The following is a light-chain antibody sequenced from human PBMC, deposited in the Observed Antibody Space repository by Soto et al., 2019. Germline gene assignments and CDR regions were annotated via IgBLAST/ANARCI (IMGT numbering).Light chain of an antibody. CDR3: QQYSTYSGT. CDR1: QTISSW. J-gene: IGKJ1*01. V-gene: IGKV1-5*01. CDR2: DAS. Sequence: DIHMTQSPSTLSGSVGDRVTITCRASQTISSWLAWYQQKPGKAPKLLIYDASTLESGVPSRFSGSGFGTEFSLTISSLQPDDYATYYCQQYSTYSGTFGQGTKV.